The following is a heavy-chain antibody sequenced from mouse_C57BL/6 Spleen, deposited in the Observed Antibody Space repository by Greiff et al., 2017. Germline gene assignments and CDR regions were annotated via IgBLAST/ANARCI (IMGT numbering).Heavy chain of an antibody. CDR3: ARSLNWDFDY. V-gene: IGHV1-64*01. J-gene: IGHJ2*01. Sequence: QVQLKQPGAELVKPGASVKLSCKASGYTFTSYWMHWVKQRPGQGLEWIGMIHPNSGSTNYNEKFKSKATLTVDKSSSTAYMQLSSLTSEDSAVYYCARSLNWDFDYWGQGTTLTVSS. D-gene: IGHD4-1*01. CDR1: GYTFTSYW. CDR2: IHPNSGST.